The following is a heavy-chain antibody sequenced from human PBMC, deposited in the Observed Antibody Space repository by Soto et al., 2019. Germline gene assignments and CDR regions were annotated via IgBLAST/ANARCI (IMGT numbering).Heavy chain of an antibody. D-gene: IGHD3-3*01. V-gene: IGHV3-30-3*01. CDR3: ASLRFLEWLLYDAFDI. Sequence: GGSLRLSCAASGFTFSSYAMHWVRQAPGKGLEWVAVISYDGSNKYYADSVKGRFTISRDNSKNTLYLQMNSLRAEDTAVYYCASLRFLEWLLYDAFDIWGQGTMVTVSS. CDR1: GFTFSSYA. J-gene: IGHJ3*02. CDR2: ISYDGSNK.